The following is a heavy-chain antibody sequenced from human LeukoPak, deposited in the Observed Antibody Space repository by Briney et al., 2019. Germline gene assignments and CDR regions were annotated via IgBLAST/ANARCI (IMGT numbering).Heavy chain of an antibody. V-gene: IGHV3-9*01. Sequence: GGSLRLSCAASGFTFDEYAMHWVRQAPGKGLEWVSGISYSSATIGYVDSVKGRFIISRDNSKNTLYLQMNSLRAEDTAVYYCAKARDFRHHYFDYWGQGTLVTVSS. CDR3: AKARDFRHHYFDY. CDR2: ISYSSATI. J-gene: IGHJ4*02. D-gene: IGHD2/OR15-2a*01. CDR1: GFTFDEYA.